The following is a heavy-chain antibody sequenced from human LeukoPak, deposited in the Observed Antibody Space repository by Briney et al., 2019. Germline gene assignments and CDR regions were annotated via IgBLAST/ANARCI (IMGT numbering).Heavy chain of an antibody. J-gene: IGHJ6*03. Sequence: ASVKVSCKASGYTFTSYGISWVRQAPGQGLEWMGWISAYNGNTNYAQKLQGRGTMTTDTSTSTAYMELRSLRSDDTAVYYCARPYYDFWSGSLYYYYMDVWGKGTTVTVSS. CDR3: ARPYYDFWSGSLYYYYMDV. V-gene: IGHV1-18*01. CDR1: GYTFTSYG. D-gene: IGHD3-3*01. CDR2: ISAYNGNT.